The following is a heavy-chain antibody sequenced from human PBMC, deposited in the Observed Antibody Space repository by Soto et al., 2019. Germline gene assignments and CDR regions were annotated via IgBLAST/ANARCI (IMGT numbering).Heavy chain of an antibody. Sequence: ASVKVSCKASGYTFTSYGISWVRQAPGQGLEWMGWISAYNGNTNYAQKLQGRVTMTTDTSTSTAYMELSSLRSEDTAVYYCARYQLRDYYGMDVWGQGTTVTVSS. CDR1: GYTFTSYG. CDR3: ARYQLRDYYGMDV. CDR2: ISAYNGNT. J-gene: IGHJ6*02. V-gene: IGHV1-18*01. D-gene: IGHD2-2*01.